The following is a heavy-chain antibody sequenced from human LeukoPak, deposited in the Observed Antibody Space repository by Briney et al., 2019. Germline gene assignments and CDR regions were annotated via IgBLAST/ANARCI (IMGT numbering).Heavy chain of an antibody. CDR3: ARDPPNNPHFDY. Sequence: ASVKVSCKASGYTFTSYYMHWVRQAPGQGLEWMGIINPSGGSTSYAQKFQGRVTMTRDTSTSTVYVELSSLRSEDTAVYYCARDPPNNPHFDYWGQGTLVTVSS. D-gene: IGHD1/OR15-1a*01. V-gene: IGHV1-46*01. CDR1: GYTFTSYY. CDR2: INPSGGST. J-gene: IGHJ4*02.